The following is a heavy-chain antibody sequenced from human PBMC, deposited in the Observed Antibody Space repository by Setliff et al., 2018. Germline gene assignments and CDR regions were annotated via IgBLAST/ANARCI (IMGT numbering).Heavy chain of an antibody. V-gene: IGHV1-24*01. CDR1: GYTLTELS. CDR3: ATQPLQWELLGFDP. D-gene: IGHD1-26*01. J-gene: IGHJ5*02. Sequence: ASVKVSCKVSGYTLTELSMHWVRQAPGKGLEWMGGFDPEDGETIYAQKFQGRVTMTEDTSTDTAYMELSSLRSEDTAVYYCATQPLQWELLGFDPWGQGSLVTVSS. CDR2: FDPEDGET.